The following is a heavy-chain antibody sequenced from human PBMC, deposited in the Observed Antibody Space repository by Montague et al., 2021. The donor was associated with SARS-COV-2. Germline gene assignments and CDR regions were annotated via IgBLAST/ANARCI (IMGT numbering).Heavy chain of an antibody. D-gene: IGHD6-13*01. Sequence: TLSLTCTVSGGYISSGSYYWSWLPQPAGRGLEWIGRIYASGSTKSTLSLKSRVTISVATSQNHFSLKVSSVTAADTAVYYCARDLSSSWSYWFDPWGQGTMVTVSS. V-gene: IGHV4-61*02. J-gene: IGHJ5*02. CDR2: IYASGST. CDR1: GGYISSGSYY. CDR3: ARDLSSSWSYWFDP.